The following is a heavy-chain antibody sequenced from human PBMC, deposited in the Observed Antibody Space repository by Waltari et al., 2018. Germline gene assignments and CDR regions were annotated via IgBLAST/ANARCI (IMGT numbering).Heavy chain of an antibody. D-gene: IGHD6-19*01. CDR2: IYYSGST. J-gene: IGHJ5*02. CDR1: GGSISSSSYY. V-gene: IGHV4-39*07. Sequence: QLQLQESGPGLVKPSETLSLTCTVSGGSISSSSYYWGWIRQPPGTGLEWIGSIYYSGSTYYNPSLKSRVIISVDTSKNQFSLKLSSVTAADTAVYYCARDIGRDSSGWYGSDWFDPWAREPWSPSPQ. CDR3: ARDIGRDSSGWYGSDWFDP.